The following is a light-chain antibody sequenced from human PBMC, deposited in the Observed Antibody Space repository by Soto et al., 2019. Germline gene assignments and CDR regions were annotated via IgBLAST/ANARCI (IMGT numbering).Light chain of an antibody. CDR3: QQYNNWLF. CDR2: GAS. J-gene: IGKJ4*01. V-gene: IGKV3-15*01. CDR1: QSVSSN. Sequence: EIVMTQSPATLSVSPGERATLSCRASQSVSSNFAWYQQKPGQAPRLLIYGASTRATGIPARFSGRGSGTEFTLTISSLQSEDFAVYYCQQYNNWLFFGGGTKVEIK.